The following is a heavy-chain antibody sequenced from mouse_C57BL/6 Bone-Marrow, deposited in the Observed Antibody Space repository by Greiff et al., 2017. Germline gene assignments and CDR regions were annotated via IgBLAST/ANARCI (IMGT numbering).Heavy chain of an antibody. CDR3: AREGFYYAMDY. CDR2: IYPRSGTT. Sequence: QVQLQQSGAELARPGASVKLSCKASGYTFTSYGISWVHQRTGQGLEWIGEIYPRSGTTYYNEKFKGKGTLTADKSSSTAYMELRSLTSEDSAVYFCAREGFYYAMDYWGQGTSVTVS. CDR1: GYTFTSYG. D-gene: IGHD2-3*01. V-gene: IGHV1-81*01. J-gene: IGHJ4*01.